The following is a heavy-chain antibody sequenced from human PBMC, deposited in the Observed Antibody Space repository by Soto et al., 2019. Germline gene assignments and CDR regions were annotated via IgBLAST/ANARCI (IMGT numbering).Heavy chain of an antibody. J-gene: IGHJ6*02. CDR1: GGSISSGGYY. V-gene: IGHV4-31*03. Sequence: QVQLQESGPGLVKPSQTLSLTCTVSGGSISSGGYYWSWIRQHPGKGLEWIGYIYYSGSTYYNPSLKSRVTISVYTSKNQFSLKLSSVTAADTAVYYCARGYYDILTGYFDYYGMDVWGQGTTVTVSS. D-gene: IGHD3-9*01. CDR3: ARGYYDILTGYFDYYGMDV. CDR2: IYYSGST.